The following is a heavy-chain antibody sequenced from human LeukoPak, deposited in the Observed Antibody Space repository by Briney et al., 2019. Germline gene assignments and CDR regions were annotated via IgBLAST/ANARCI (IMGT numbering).Heavy chain of an antibody. CDR2: INHSGST. D-gene: IGHD5-24*01. CDR3: ARQGGYNFAAPDY. J-gene: IGHJ4*02. Sequence: PSETLSLTCTVYGESFSGYYWSWIRQPPGKGLEWIGEINHSGSTNYNPSLKSRVTISVDTSKNQFSLRLSSVTAADTAVYYCARQGGYNFAAPDYWGQGTLVTVSS. V-gene: IGHV4-34*01. CDR1: GESFSGYY.